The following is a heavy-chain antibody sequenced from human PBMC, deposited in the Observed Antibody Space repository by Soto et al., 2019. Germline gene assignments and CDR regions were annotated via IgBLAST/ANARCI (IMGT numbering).Heavy chain of an antibody. D-gene: IGHD2-2*01. CDR2: ISSSSSYI. CDR1: GFTFSSYS. CDR3: ARGRYCSSTSCYGEFDY. V-gene: IGHV3-21*01. J-gene: IGHJ4*02. Sequence: GGSLRLSCAASGFTFSSYSMNWVRQAPGKGLEWVSSISSSSSYIYYADSVKGRFTISRDNAKNSLYLQMNSLRAEDTAVYYCARGRYCSSTSCYGEFDYWGQGTLVTVSS.